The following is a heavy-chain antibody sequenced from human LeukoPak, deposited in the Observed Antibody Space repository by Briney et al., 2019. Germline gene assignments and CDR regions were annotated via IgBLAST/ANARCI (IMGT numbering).Heavy chain of an antibody. CDR2: IKFDGSNT. CDR3: ARDPSMVRGVIIHHAFDI. CDR1: GFTFSSYW. D-gene: IGHD3-10*01. V-gene: IGHV3-74*01. Sequence: GGSLRLSCAASGFTFSSYWMHWVRQAPGKGLVWVSRIKFDGSNTNYADSVEGRFTISISRDNAKNTVYLQMNTLRAEDTAVYYCARDPSMVRGVIIHHAFDIWGQGTMVTVSS. J-gene: IGHJ3*02.